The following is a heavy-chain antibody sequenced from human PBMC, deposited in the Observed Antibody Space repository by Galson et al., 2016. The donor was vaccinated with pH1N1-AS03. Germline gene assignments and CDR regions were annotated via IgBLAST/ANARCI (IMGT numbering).Heavy chain of an antibody. J-gene: IGHJ4*02. D-gene: IGHD3-10*01. Sequence: LSLTCTVSGGSIMSTNWWSWVRQPPGKGLEWIGEIYRTGSTNYNPSLKSRVTMSIEKSKNQFSLRLSSVTAADTAIYYCARVDLTFYSGSADSSYLDYWGRGTLVTVSS. CDR1: GGSIMSTNW. CDR2: IYRTGST. CDR3: ARVDLTFYSGSADSSYLDY. V-gene: IGHV4-4*02.